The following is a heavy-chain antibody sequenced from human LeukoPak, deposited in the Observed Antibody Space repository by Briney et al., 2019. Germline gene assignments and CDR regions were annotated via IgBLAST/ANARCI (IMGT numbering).Heavy chain of an antibody. CDR1: GGSISSYY. CDR2: IYYSGST. CDR3: ATAENSSGWFGY. V-gene: IGHV4-59*08. D-gene: IGHD6-19*01. Sequence: SETLSPTCTVSGGSISSYYWSWIRQPPGKGLGWIGYIYYSGSTNYNPSLKSRVTISVDTSNNQFSLKLNSVTAADTAVYYCATAENSSGWFGYWGQGTLVTVSS. J-gene: IGHJ4*02.